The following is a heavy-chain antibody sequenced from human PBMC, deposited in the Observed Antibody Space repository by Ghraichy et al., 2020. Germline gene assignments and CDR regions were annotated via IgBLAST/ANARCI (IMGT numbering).Heavy chain of an antibody. CDR1: GFTFSSYA. D-gene: IGHD3-22*01. CDR3: AKDRDYSDSSGYYFNAFDI. Sequence: SCAASGFTFSSYAMSWVRQAPGKGLEWVSAIRGSGSSTYYTDSVKGRFTISRDNSKNTLYLQMNSLRAEDTAVYYCAKDRDYSDSSGYYFNAFDIWGQGTMVTVSS. V-gene: IGHV3-23*01. CDR2: IRGSGSST. J-gene: IGHJ3*02.